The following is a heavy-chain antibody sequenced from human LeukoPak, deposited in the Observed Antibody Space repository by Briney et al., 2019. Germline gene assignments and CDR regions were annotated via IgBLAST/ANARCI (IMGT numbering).Heavy chain of an antibody. J-gene: IGHJ6*02. Sequence: GGSHKLSCAASGSTFSGSIIHWVRQASGKGLEWVGRIRTKAYSYATAYATSVKGRFTISRDDSKNMADLQMSSLKTEDTAVYFCMAYYGFWGQGTTVTVSS. V-gene: IGHV3-73*01. CDR1: GSTFSGSI. D-gene: IGHD3-10*01. CDR2: IRTKAYSYAT. CDR3: MAYYGF.